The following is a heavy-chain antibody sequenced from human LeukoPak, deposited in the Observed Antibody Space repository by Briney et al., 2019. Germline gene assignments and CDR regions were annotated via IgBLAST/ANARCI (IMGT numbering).Heavy chain of an antibody. CDR3: AREGSSWYGFDY. CDR2: IRSSGSTI. Sequence: GGSLRLSCAASGFTFSSYSMNWVRQAPGRGLEWVSYIRSSGSTIYYADSVKGRFTISRDNAKNSLYLQMNSLRAEDTAVYYCAREGSSWYGFDYWGQGTLVTVSS. V-gene: IGHV3-48*01. D-gene: IGHD2-15*01. CDR1: GFTFSSYS. J-gene: IGHJ4*02.